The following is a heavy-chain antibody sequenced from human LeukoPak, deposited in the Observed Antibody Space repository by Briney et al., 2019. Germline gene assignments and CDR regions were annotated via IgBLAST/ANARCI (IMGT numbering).Heavy chain of an antibody. CDR2: IYSYNGNT. CDR3: ARLKNYGDYGY. CDR1: GYTVTSYG. J-gene: IGHJ4*02. V-gene: IGHV1-18*01. D-gene: IGHD4-17*01. Sequence: ASVKVSRKASGYTVTSYGISWVRQAPGQGLEWMGWIYSYNGNTNYAQKFQGRVTMTTDTSTSIAYMELRSLTSDDTAVYYCARLKNYGDYGYWGQGSLVTVSS.